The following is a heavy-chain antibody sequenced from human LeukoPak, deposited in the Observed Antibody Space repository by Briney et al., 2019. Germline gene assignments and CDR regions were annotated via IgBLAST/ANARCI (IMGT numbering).Heavy chain of an antibody. J-gene: IGHJ6*02. CDR1: GFTFSSYA. D-gene: IGHD1-1*01. Sequence: GGSLRLSCAASGFTFSSYAMHWVRQAPGKGLEWVAVISYDGSNEYYADSVKGRFTISRDNSKNTLYLQMNSLRAEDTAVYYCARVSIGGQLAYYYGMDVWGQGTTITVSS. CDR2: ISYDGSNE. CDR3: ARVSIGGQLAYYYGMDV. V-gene: IGHV3-30-3*01.